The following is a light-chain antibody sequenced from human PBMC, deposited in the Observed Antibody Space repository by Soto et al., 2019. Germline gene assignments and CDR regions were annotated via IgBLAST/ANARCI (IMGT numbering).Light chain of an antibody. CDR2: EVT. CDR1: SSDVGGYNY. CDR3: SSYTSTNSGV. J-gene: IGLJ3*02. Sequence: QSALTQPASVSGSPGQSITISCTGTSSDVGGYNYVSWYQQHPGKAPKLIIYEVTNRPSGVSDRFSGSKSGNTASLTISGLQAEDEADYYCSSYTSTNSGVFGGGTTLTVL. V-gene: IGLV2-14*01.